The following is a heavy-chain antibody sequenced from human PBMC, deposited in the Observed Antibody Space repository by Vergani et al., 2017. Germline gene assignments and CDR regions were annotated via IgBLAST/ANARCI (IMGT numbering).Heavy chain of an antibody. CDR3: AKEIHPSGMLDDAFDI. J-gene: IGHJ3*02. Sequence: EVQLVESGGGVVRPGGSLRLSCAASGFTFDDYGMSWVRQAPGKGLEWVSGISWNSGSIGYADSVKGRFTISRDNAKNSLYLQMNSLRAEDTALYYCAKEIHPSGMLDDAFDIWGQGTMVTVSS. CDR2: ISWNSGSI. D-gene: IGHD3-10*01. V-gene: IGHV3-20*04. CDR1: GFTFDDYG.